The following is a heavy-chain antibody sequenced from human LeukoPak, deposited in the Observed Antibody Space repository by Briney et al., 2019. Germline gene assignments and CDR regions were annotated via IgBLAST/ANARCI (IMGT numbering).Heavy chain of an antibody. Sequence: ASVNVSCKASVYTFTRYDINWVRQATGQGLEWMGLVNPNSGHTGYAQKFQGRVTMTRNTSISTAYMELSSLRSEDTAVYYCARGAPGSYCSGGSCPYFDYWGQGTLVSVSS. D-gene: IGHD2-15*01. CDR1: VYTFTRYD. J-gene: IGHJ4*02. CDR2: VNPNSGHT. CDR3: ARGAPGSYCSGGSCPYFDY. V-gene: IGHV1-8*01.